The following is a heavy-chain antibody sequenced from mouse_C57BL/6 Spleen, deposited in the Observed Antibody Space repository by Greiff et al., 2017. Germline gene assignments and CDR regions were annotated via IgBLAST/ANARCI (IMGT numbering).Heavy chain of an antibody. CDR3: ARADYGYYFDY. CDR2: ISSGSSTN. Sequence: DVMLVESGGGLVKPGGSLKLSCAASGFTFSDYGMHWVRQAPEKGLEWVAYISSGSSTNYYADTVKGRFTISRDNAKNTMFLQMTSLKSEDTAMYYCARADYGYYFDYWGQGTTLTVSS. V-gene: IGHV5-17*01. J-gene: IGHJ2*01. D-gene: IGHD2-2*01. CDR1: GFTFSDYG.